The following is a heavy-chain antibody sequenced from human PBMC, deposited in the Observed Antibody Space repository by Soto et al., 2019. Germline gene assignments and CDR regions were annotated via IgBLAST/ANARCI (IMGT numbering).Heavy chain of an antibody. V-gene: IGHV3-30*18. CDR3: AKDDPGSGSFDY. CDR2: ISYDGSNK. Sequence: PGGSLRLSCAASGFTFSSYGMHWVRQAPGKGLEWVAVISYDGSNKYYADSVKGRFTISRDNSKNTLYLQMNSLRAEDTAVYYCAKDDPGSGSFDYWGQGTLVTVSS. J-gene: IGHJ4*02. D-gene: IGHD1-26*01. CDR1: GFTFSSYG.